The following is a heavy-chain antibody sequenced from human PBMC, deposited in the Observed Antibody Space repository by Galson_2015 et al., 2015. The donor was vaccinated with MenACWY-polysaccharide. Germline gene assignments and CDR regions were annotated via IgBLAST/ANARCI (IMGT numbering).Heavy chain of an antibody. J-gene: IGHJ4*02. CDR3: TRPWAQFSFFDS. CDR2: IYIYYGGGT. D-gene: IGHD1-26*01. V-gene: IGHV4-39*01. Sequence: LSLTCTVSGGSISSSSYYWGWIRQPPGKGLEWIGTIYIYYGGGTYYNPSLKSRATISVDTSKNQFSLKLSSVTAADTAVYYCTRPWAQFSFFDSWGPGTLVTVSS. CDR1: GGSISSSSYY.